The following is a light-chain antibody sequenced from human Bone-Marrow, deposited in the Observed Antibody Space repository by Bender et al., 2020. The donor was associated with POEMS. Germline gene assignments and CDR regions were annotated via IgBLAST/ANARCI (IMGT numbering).Light chain of an antibody. V-gene: IGLV3-1*01. Sequence: SYEVTQPPSVSVSPGQTASITCSGDDLGDKYVAWYQQKPGQSPVLVIYQDTKRPSGIPERFSGSNSGNTATLTISGTQAMDEADYYCQGGDPYSVIFGGGTKLTVL. CDR3: QGGDPYSVI. CDR1: DLGDKY. J-gene: IGLJ2*01. CDR2: QDT.